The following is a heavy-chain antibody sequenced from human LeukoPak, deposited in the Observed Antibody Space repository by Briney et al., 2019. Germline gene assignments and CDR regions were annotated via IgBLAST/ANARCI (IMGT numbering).Heavy chain of an antibody. CDR3: ARDRSPAGFDP. J-gene: IGHJ5*02. Sequence: PGGSLRLSCAASGFTFSSYWMHWVRQAPGKGLVWVSRINSDGSSTSYAYSVKGRFTVTRDNAKNTLYLQMNSLRAEDTAVYYCARDRSPAGFDPWGQGTLVTVSS. V-gene: IGHV3-74*01. CDR1: GFTFSSYW. CDR2: INSDGSST.